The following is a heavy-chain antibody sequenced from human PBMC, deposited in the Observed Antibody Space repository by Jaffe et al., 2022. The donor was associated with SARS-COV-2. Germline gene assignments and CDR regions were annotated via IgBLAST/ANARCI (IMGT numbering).Heavy chain of an antibody. Sequence: QVQLVESGGGLVKPGGSLRLSCAASGFTFSDYYMSWIRQAPGKGLEWVSYISSSGSTIYYADSVKGRFTISRDNAKNSLYLQMNSLRAEDTAVYYCARDLSGFGAAAGTDGEYFDYWGQGTLVTVSS. CDR2: ISSSGSTI. CDR1: GFTFSDYY. D-gene: IGHD6-13*01. CDR3: ARDLSGFGAAAGTDGEYFDY. J-gene: IGHJ4*02. V-gene: IGHV3-11*01.